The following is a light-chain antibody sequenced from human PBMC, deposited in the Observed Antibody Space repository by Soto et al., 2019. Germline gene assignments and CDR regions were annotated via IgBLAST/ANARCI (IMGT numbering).Light chain of an antibody. CDR1: SSDVGAYKY. CDR2: EVS. Sequence: QSALTQPPSASGSPGQSVTISCTGTSSDVGAYKYVSWYQQYPGKAPKLMIYEVSKRPSGVPDRFSGSKSGNTASLTVSGXXXXXEXXYYCTSYVGSDIWVFGGGTKLTVL. J-gene: IGLJ3*02. V-gene: IGLV2-8*01. CDR3: TSYVGSDIWV.